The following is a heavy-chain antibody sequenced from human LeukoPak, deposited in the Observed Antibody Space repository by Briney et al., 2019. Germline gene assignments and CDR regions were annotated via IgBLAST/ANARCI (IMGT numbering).Heavy chain of an antibody. D-gene: IGHD3-10*01. V-gene: IGHV4-38-2*01. CDR2: IHHSGST. CDR1: GYSISSGYF. Sequence: PSETLSLTCAVSGYSISSGYFWGWIRQPPGKGLEWIGSIHHSGSTYYNPSLKSRVTISVDTSKNQFSLKLSSVTAADTAVYYCARSITMVRGVIRDYWGQGTLVTVSS. J-gene: IGHJ4*02. CDR3: ARSITMVRGVIRDY.